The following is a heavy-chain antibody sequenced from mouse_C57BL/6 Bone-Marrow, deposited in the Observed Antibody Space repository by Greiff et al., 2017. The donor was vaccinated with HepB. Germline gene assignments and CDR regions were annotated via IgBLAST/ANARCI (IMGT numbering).Heavy chain of an antibody. V-gene: IGHV1-52*01. CDR1: GYTFTSYW. CDR2: IDPSDSET. CDR3: ARRGKGGYYAMDY. D-gene: IGHD1-3*01. Sequence: VKLQQPGAELVRPGSSVKLSCKASGYTFTSYWMHWVKQRPLQGLEWIGNIDPSDSETHYNQKFKDKATLTVDKSSSTAYMQLSSLTSEDSAVYYCARRGKGGYYAMDYWGQGTSVTVSS. J-gene: IGHJ4*01.